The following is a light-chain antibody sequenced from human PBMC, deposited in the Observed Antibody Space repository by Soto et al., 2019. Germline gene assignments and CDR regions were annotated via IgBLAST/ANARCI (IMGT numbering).Light chain of an antibody. J-gene: IGKJ3*01. CDR1: QSISSY. V-gene: IGKV1-39*01. CDR2: AAS. Sequence: DIQMTQSPSSLSASVGDRVTITCRASQSISSYLNWYQQKPGKAPKLLIYAASSLQSGVPSRFSGRRSGTDFTLTISSLQPEDFATYYCQQTYSTLTFGPGTKVDIK. CDR3: QQTYSTLT.